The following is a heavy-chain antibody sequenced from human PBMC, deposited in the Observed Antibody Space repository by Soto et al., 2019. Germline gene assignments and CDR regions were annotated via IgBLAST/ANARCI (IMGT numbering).Heavy chain of an antibody. D-gene: IGHD4-4*01. CDR2: ISWNSGSI. CDR1: GFTFDDYA. V-gene: IGHV3-9*01. CDR3: AKDMRTTVTSVFVGMDV. J-gene: IGHJ6*02. Sequence: GGSLRLSCAASGFTFDDYAMHWVRQAPGKGLEWVSGISWNSGSIGYADSVKGRFTISRDNAKNSLYLQMNSLRAEDTALYYCAKDMRTTVTSVFVGMDVWGQGTTVTVSS.